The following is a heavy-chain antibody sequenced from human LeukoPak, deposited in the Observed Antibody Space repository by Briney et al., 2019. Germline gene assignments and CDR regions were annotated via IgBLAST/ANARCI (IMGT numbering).Heavy chain of an antibody. D-gene: IGHD6-13*01. J-gene: IGHJ5*02. CDR1: GFTFSSYA. Sequence: GGSLRLSCAASGFTFSSYAMSWVRQAPGKGLEWVSAISGSGGSTYYADSVKGRFTISRDNSKNTLYLQMNSLRAEDTAVYYCAKDAYSGAAAGTWWFGPWGQGTLVTVSS. CDR3: AKDAYSGAAAGTWWFGP. V-gene: IGHV3-23*01. CDR2: ISGSGGST.